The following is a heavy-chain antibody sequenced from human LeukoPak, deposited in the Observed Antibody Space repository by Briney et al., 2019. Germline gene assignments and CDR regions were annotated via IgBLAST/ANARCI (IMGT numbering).Heavy chain of an antibody. D-gene: IGHD3-10*01. CDR1: GYTFTGYY. Sequence: WAPVKVSCKASGYTFTGYYMHWVRQAPGQGLEWMGWINPNSGGTNYAQKFQGRVTMTRDTSISTAYMELSRLRSDDTAVYYCARRGGTTGSYGANYYYYYGMDVWGQGTTVTVSS. V-gene: IGHV1-2*02. CDR2: INPNSGGT. CDR3: ARRGGTTGSYGANYYYYYGMDV. J-gene: IGHJ6*02.